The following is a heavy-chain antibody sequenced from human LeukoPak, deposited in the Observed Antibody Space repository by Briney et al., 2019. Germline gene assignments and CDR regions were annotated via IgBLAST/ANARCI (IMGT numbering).Heavy chain of an antibody. Sequence: GGSLRLSCAASGFTFSTYGMHWVRRAPGKGLEWVAFIRNDENNKYYADSVKGRFTISRDNAKNSLYLQMNSLRAEDTAVYYCARGTPYNWFDPWGQGTLVTVSS. CDR3: ARGTPYNWFDP. CDR1: GFTFSTYG. D-gene: IGHD2-2*01. V-gene: IGHV3-30*02. J-gene: IGHJ5*02. CDR2: IRNDENNK.